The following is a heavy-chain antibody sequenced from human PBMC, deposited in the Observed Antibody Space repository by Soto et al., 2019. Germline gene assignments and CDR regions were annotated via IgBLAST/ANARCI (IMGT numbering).Heavy chain of an antibody. CDR2: ISYTGRT. CDR1: GDSVTSGSYY. Sequence: SETLSLTCIVSGDSVTSGSYYWTWLRQPPGKGLEWIGYISYTGRTKYNPSLQSRVTISVDTSKSDFSLNLSSVTAADTAVYFCAREWGLLPYYVMNVWGHGTAVTVSS. V-gene: IGHV4-61*03. CDR3: AREWGLLPYYVMNV. D-gene: IGHD7-27*01. J-gene: IGHJ6*02.